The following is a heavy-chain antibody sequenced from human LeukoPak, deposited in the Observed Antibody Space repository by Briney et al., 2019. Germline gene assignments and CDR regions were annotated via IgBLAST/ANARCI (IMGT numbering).Heavy chain of an antibody. J-gene: IGHJ4*02. V-gene: IGHV1-46*01. D-gene: IGHD4-17*01. CDR1: GYTFTNYY. Sequence: GASVKVSCKASGYTFTNYYIHWVRQAPGQGLEWMGTINPRGDITNYAQKFQGRITMTSDTSTSTVYMELSSLRSENTAVYYCARDTGLDYWGQGTLVTVSS. CDR3: ARDTGLDY. CDR2: INPRGDIT.